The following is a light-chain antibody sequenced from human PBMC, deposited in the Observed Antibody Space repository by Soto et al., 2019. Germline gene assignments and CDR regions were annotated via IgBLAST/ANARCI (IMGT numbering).Light chain of an antibody. CDR3: EKYNGWPPLIA. CDR2: DAS. Sequence: EIVMTQSPATLSVSPGERVTVSCRASQSISSDLAWSQQKPGEAPRLLIYDASTRATGVPASFSGSESGTEFTFTTSSLQFDNFVGYYGEKYNGWPPLIAFGLGKRVEIK. V-gene: IGKV3-15*01. CDR1: QSISSD. J-gene: IGKJ5*01.